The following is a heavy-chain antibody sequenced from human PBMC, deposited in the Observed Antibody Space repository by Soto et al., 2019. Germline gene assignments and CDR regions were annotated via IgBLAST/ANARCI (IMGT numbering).Heavy chain of an antibody. D-gene: IGHD6-13*01. J-gene: IGHJ5*02. CDR2: ISSSSSTI. CDR1: GFTFSSYS. V-gene: IGHV3-48*01. CDR3: AREDSSSWLNWFDP. Sequence: EVQLLESGGGLVQPGGSLRLSCAASGFTFSSYSMNWVRQAPGKGLEWVSYISSSSSTIYYADSVKGRFTISRDNAKNSLYLQMNSLRAEDTAVYYCAREDSSSWLNWFDPWGQGTLVTVSS.